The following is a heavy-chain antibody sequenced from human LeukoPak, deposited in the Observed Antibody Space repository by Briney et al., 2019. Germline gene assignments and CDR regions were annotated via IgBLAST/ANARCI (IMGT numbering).Heavy chain of an antibody. J-gene: IGHJ4*02. Sequence: GGSLRLSCAASGFTFSSYAMSWVRQAPGKGLEWVSAISGSGGSTYYADSVKGRFTISRDNSKNTLYLQMNSLRAEDTAVYYCSKGGVGATKGFYFDYWGQGNLVTVSS. CDR1: GFTFSSYA. CDR3: SKGGVGATKGFYFDY. D-gene: IGHD1-26*01. V-gene: IGHV3-23*01. CDR2: ISGSGGST.